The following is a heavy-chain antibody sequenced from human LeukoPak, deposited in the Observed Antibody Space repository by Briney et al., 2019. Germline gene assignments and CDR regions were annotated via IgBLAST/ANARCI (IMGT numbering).Heavy chain of an antibody. CDR2: FSSGST. CDR1: GGSGSSYY. V-gene: IGHV4-4*07. CDR3: ARGSTVFGVVSYMDV. Sequence: QVQLQESGPGLVNPSETLSLNCSVSGGSGSSYYWSWIRQPAGKGLEWIGHFSSGSTKYNPSLKSRVTMSVDTSLKNFSLKLSSVTAADTAVYYCARGSTVFGVVSYMDVWGKGTTVIVSS. J-gene: IGHJ6*03. D-gene: IGHD3-3*01.